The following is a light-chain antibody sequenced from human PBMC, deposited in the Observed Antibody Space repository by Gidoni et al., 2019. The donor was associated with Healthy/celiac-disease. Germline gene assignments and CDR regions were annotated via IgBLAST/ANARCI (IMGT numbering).Light chain of an antibody. V-gene: IGKV3-11*01. CDR1: QSVSSY. Sequence: EIVLTQSPATLSLSPGERATLSCRASQSVSSYLAWYQQTPGQAPRLLIYDASNRATGIPARFSGSGSGTDFTLTISSLEPEDFAVYYCQQRSNWPPGLTFGGGTKVGIK. J-gene: IGKJ4*01. CDR3: QQRSNWPPGLT. CDR2: DAS.